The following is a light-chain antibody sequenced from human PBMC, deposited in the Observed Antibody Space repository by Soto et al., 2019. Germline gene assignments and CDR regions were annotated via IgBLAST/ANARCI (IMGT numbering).Light chain of an antibody. CDR2: EVS. CDR3: QAYDYSLTASV. V-gene: IGLV2-8*01. CDR1: SSDVGGYNY. Sequence: QSALTQPPSASGSPGQSVTISCTGTSSDVGGYNYVSWYQQHPGKAPKLMIYEVSRRPSGVPHRFSGSKSGNTASLTVSGLQAEDEADYYCQAYDYSLTASVFGGGTKLTVL. J-gene: IGLJ3*02.